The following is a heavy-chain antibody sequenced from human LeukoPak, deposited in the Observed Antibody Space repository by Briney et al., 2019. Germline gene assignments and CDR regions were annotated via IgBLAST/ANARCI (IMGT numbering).Heavy chain of an antibody. CDR3: ARSYYYDSSHTADY. Sequence: GGSLRLSCATSGFTFSNYGMHWVRQAPGKGLEWVAYIWYDGSNKYYTDSVKGRFTISRDNSENTLYLQMNSLRAEDTAVYYCARSYYYDSSHTADYWGQGTLVTVSS. J-gene: IGHJ4*02. CDR2: IWYDGSNK. D-gene: IGHD3-22*01. V-gene: IGHV3-33*01. CDR1: GFTFSNYG.